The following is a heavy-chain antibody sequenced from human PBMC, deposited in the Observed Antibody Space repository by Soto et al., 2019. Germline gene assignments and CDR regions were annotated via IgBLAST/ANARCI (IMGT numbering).Heavy chain of an antibody. D-gene: IGHD5-12*01. CDR2: ITSKTDGGTT. V-gene: IGHV3-15*01. J-gene: IGHJ3*02. CDR3: TTQVAPNAFDI. Sequence: GGSLRLSCAASVFTFSNAWMSWVRQSPGKGLEWVGRITSKTDGGTTDYDAPVKGRFTISRDDSKNTLYLQMNSLKTEDTAVYYWTTQVAPNAFDIWGQGTMVT. CDR1: VFTFSNAW.